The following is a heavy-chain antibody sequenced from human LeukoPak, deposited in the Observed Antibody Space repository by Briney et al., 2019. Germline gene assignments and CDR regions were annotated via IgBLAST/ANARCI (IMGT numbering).Heavy chain of an antibody. CDR1: GFTFSSYS. CDR2: ISSSSSYI. Sequence: GGSLRLSCAASGFTFSSYSMNWVRQAPGKGLEWVSSISSSSSYIYYADSVKGRFTISRDNAKNSLYLQMNSLRAEDTAVYYCAGSPGGGDYYFDYWGQGTLVTVSS. V-gene: IGHV3-21*01. J-gene: IGHJ4*02. CDR3: AGSPGGGDYYFDY. D-gene: IGHD2-21*02.